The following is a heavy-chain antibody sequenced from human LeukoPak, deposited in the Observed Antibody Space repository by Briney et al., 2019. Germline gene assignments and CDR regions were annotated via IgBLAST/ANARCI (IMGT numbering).Heavy chain of an antibody. Sequence: SETLSLTCAVYGGSSSGYYWSWIRQPPGKGLEWIGEINHSGSTNYNPSLKSRVTISVDTSKNQFSLKLSSVTAADTAVYYCARGWMIYHYWGQGTLVTVSS. D-gene: IGHD2-8*01. CDR3: ARGWMIYHY. CDR1: GGSSSGYY. V-gene: IGHV4-34*01. CDR2: INHSGST. J-gene: IGHJ4*02.